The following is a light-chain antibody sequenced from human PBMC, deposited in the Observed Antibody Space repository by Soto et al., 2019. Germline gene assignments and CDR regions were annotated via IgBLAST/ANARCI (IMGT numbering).Light chain of an antibody. CDR2: YDS. CDR3: QVWDSSSDHLVV. Sequence: SYELTQPPSVSVVPGKTARITCGGNNIGSKSVHWYQQKPGQAPVLVIYYDSDRPSGIPERFSGSNSGNTATLTISRVEAGDEADYYCQVWDSSSDHLVVFGGGTKVTVL. CDR1: NIGSKS. J-gene: IGLJ2*01. V-gene: IGLV3-21*04.